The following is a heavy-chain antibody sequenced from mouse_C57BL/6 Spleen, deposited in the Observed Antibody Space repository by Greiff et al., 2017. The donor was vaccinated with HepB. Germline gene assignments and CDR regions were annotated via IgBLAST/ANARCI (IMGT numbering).Heavy chain of an antibody. V-gene: IGHV1-50*01. J-gene: IGHJ2*01. CDR1: GYTFTSYW. CDR3: ARGGGGYDGSLYFDY. Sequence: QVQLQQPGAELVKPGASVKLSCKASGYTFTSYWMQWVKQRPGQGLEWIGEIDPSDSYTNYTPKFKGKATLTVDTSSSTAYMQLSSLTSEDSAVYYCARGGGGYDGSLYFDYWGQGTTLTVSS. D-gene: IGHD2-3*01. CDR2: IDPSDSYT.